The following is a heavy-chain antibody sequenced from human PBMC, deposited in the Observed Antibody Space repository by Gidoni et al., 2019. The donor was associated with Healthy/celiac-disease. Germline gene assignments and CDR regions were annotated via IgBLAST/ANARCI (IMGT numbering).Heavy chain of an antibody. D-gene: IGHD3-3*01. CDR1: GYTLTSYD. CDR2: MNPNSGNT. J-gene: IGHJ3*02. CDR3: ARALLYYDFWSGYYRENAFDI. Sequence: QVQLVQSGAEVKKPGASVKVSCKASGYTLTSYDINWVRQATGQGLEWMGWMNPNSGNTGYAQKFQGRVTMTRNTSISTAYMELSSLRSEDTAVYYCARALLYYDFWSGYYRENAFDIWGQGTMVTVSS. V-gene: IGHV1-8*01.